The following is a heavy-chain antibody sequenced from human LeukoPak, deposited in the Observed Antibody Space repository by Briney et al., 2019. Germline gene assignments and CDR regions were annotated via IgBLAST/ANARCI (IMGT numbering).Heavy chain of an antibody. J-gene: IGHJ5*02. Sequence: PGGSLRIFCAASGFTFSSYGMHWVRQAPGKGLEWVALIWYDGSNKYYADSVRGRFTISRDNSKNTLYLQMDSLRAEDTALYYCVRDNFRSWGQGTLVTVSS. D-gene: IGHD1-1*01. CDR3: VRDNFRS. CDR1: GFTFSSYG. V-gene: IGHV3-33*01. CDR2: IWYDGSNK.